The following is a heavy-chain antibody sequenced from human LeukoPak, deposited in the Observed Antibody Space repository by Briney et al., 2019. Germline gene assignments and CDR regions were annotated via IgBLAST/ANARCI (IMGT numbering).Heavy chain of an antibody. D-gene: IGHD5-24*01. CDR3: ARDNSVRDGAWWFNP. CDR2: INPSGGST. CDR1: GYSFINYY. Sequence: ASVKVSCKASGYSFINYYIHWVRQAPGQGLEWMGIINPSGGSTSFARKFKGRVTLTRDMSTSTDYLELSSLRSEDTAVYYCARDNSVRDGAWWFNPWGQGTLVTVSS. J-gene: IGHJ5*02. V-gene: IGHV1-46*01.